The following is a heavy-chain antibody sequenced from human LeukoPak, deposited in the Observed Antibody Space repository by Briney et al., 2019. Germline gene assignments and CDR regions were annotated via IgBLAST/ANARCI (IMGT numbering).Heavy chain of an antibody. J-gene: IGHJ3*01. Sequence: GALRLSCAASEFHFSTHGMNWVRPAPGKGLEGVSGVSPSGDITYYADSVMGRFTSSRDNRKSTVSLQMNSLRAEDTALYYCVRDLDWGAFDVWGQGTMVTVSS. V-gene: IGHV3-23*01. CDR1: EFHFSTHG. CDR3: VRDLDWGAFDV. D-gene: IGHD3/OR15-3a*01. CDR2: VSPSGDIT.